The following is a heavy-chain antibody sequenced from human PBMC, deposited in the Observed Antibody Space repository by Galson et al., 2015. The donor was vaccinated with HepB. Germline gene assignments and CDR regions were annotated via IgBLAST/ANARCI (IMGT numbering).Heavy chain of an antibody. CDR1: GYTFTSYY. CDR2: INPSGGST. D-gene: IGHD3-3*01. Sequence: SVKVSCKASGYTFTSYYMHWVRQAPGQGLEWMGIINPSGGSTSYAQKFQGRVTMTRDTSTSTVYMELSSLRSEDTAVYYCARVAAYYDFWSGPLGFFDYWGQGTLVTVSS. CDR3: ARVAAYYDFWSGPLGFFDY. J-gene: IGHJ4*02. V-gene: IGHV1-46*01.